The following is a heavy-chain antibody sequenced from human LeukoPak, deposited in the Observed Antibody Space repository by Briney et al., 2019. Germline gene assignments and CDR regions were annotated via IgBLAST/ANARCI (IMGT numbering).Heavy chain of an antibody. D-gene: IGHD5-18*01. Sequence: ASVKVSCKASGYTFTSYDINWVRQATGQGLEWMGWMNPNSGNTGYAQEFQGRVTMTRNTSISTAYMELSSLRSEDTAVYYCARFRRGYSYGDYWGQGTLVTVSS. CDR2: MNPNSGNT. CDR3: ARFRRGYSYGDY. V-gene: IGHV1-8*01. CDR1: GYTFTSYD. J-gene: IGHJ4*02.